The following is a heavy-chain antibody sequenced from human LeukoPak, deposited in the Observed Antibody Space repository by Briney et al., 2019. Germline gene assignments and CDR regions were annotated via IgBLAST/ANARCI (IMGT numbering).Heavy chain of an antibody. J-gene: IGHJ5*02. Sequence: PGGSLRLSCVASGFSFGKYWMSWVRQAPGKGLEWVANIKQDGSEKYYVDSVKGRFTISRDNAKNSLYLQMNSLRAEDTAVYYCARVRYSSSSGENWFDPWGQGTLVTVSS. CDR3: ARVRYSSSSGENWFDP. V-gene: IGHV3-7*01. CDR1: GFSFGKYW. CDR2: IKQDGSEK. D-gene: IGHD6-6*01.